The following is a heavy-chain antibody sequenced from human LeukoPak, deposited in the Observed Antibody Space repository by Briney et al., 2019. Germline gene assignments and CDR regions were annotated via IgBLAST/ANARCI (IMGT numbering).Heavy chain of an antibody. Sequence: GESLKISCKGSGYIFTSYWIAWVRQMPGKGLEWMGIIYPGDSDTRYSTSFQGQVTISADKSISTAYLQWSSLKASDTAMYYCARLGVVGATRAYFDYWGQGTLVTVSS. J-gene: IGHJ4*02. V-gene: IGHV5-51*01. CDR1: GYIFTSYW. CDR2: IYPGDSDT. CDR3: ARLGVVGATRAYFDY. D-gene: IGHD1-26*01.